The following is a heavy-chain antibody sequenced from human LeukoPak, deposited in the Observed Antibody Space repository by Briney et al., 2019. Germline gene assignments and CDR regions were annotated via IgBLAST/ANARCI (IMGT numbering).Heavy chain of an antibody. V-gene: IGHV1-69*05. J-gene: IGHJ4*02. CDR1: GGTFSSYA. CDR2: IIPIFGTA. Sequence: SVKVSCKASGGTFSSYAISWLRQAPGQGLEWMGGIIPIFGTANYAQKFQGRVTITTDESTSTAYMELSSLRSEDTAVYYCARDRENYSYCPAIFDYWGQGTLVTVSS. CDR3: ARDRENYSYCPAIFDY. D-gene: IGHD5-18*01.